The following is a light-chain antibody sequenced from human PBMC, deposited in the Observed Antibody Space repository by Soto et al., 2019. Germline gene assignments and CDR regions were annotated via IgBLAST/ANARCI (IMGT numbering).Light chain of an antibody. CDR1: QSVSSSY. J-gene: IGKJ1*01. Sequence: EIVLTQSPGTLSLSRGERATLSCRASQSVSSSYLAWYQQKPGQAPRLLIYVASSRATGIPDRFSGSGSGTDFTLIIRRLEPEDFAVYYCQQYGSAWSFGQGTKLDIK. V-gene: IGKV3-20*01. CDR3: QQYGSAWS. CDR2: VAS.